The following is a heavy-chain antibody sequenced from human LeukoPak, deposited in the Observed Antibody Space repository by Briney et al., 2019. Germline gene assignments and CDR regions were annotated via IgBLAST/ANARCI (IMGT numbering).Heavy chain of an antibody. CDR1: GGSFSGYY. CDR3: ARSVPSLVYYYYGMDV. J-gene: IGHJ6*02. V-gene: IGHV4-34*01. Sequence: SETLSLTCAVYGGSFSGYYWSWIRQPPGKGLEWIGEINHSGSTNYNPSLKSRVTISVDTSKNQFSLKLSSVTAADTAEYYCARSVPSLVYYYYGMDVWGQGTTVTVSS. D-gene: IGHD6-19*01. CDR2: INHSGST.